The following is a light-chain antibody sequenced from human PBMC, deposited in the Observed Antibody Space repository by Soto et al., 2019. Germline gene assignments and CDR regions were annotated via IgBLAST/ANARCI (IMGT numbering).Light chain of an antibody. CDR3: SSYTSSSTLGV. CDR1: SSDVGGFNY. J-gene: IGLJ1*01. V-gene: IGLV2-14*01. CDR2: AVS. Sequence: QSLISQPDYLSGSFARSKTISCTGTSSDVGGFNYVFWYQQLPGKAPKLMIYAVSNRPSGVSNRFSGSKSGNTASLTISGLQTEDEADYYCSSYTSSSTLGVFGTGT.